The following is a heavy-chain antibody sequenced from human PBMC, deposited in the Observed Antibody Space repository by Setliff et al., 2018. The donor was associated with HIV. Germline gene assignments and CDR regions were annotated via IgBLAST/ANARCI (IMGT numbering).Heavy chain of an antibody. J-gene: IGHJ6*03. CDR1: GASVSSSSHH. CDR2: IYYTGST. Sequence: SETLSLTCTVSGASVSSSSHHWAWIRQPPGKGLEYIGNIYYTGSTHHNPSLESRVATSVDPSKNQFSLRLSSVTAADTAVYYCARIVRWELVATSTFFYYYMDVWGKGTTVTVSS. D-gene: IGHD1-26*01. V-gene: IGHV4-39*01. CDR3: ARIVRWELVATSTFFYYYMDV.